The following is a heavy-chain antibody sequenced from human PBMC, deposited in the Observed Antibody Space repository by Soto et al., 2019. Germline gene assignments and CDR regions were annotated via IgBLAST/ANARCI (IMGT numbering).Heavy chain of an antibody. CDR2: INPNSGGT. CDR1: GYTFTGYY. V-gene: IGHV1-2*04. Sequence: ASVKVSCKASGYTFTGYYMHWVRQAPGQGLEWTGWINPNSGGTNYAQKFQGWVTMTRDTSISTAYMELSRLRSDDTAVYYCARDMDSSSKDYYYGMDVWGQGTTVTVSS. J-gene: IGHJ6*02. D-gene: IGHD6-6*01. CDR3: ARDMDSSSKDYYYGMDV.